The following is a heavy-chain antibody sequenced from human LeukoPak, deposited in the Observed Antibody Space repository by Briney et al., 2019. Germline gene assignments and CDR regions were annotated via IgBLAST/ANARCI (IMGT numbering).Heavy chain of an antibody. CDR2: IVVGSGNT. J-gene: IGHJ4*02. D-gene: IGHD3-10*01. CDR3: AASRGLLWFGELDY. Sequence: SVKVSCKASGFTFRSTAMQWVRQARGQRLEWIGWIVVGSGNTNYAQKFQERVTITRDMSTSTAYMELSSLRSEDTAVYYCAASRGLLWFGELDYWGQGTLVTVSS. V-gene: IGHV1-58*02. CDR1: GFTFRSTA.